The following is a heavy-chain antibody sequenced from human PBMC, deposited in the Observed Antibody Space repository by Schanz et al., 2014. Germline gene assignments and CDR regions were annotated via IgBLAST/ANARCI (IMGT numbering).Heavy chain of an antibody. D-gene: IGHD2-21*01. Sequence: QVQLQQWGAGLLKPSETLSLTCAVSGGPFSGYWGWIRQPPGKGLEWIGEINHSGSTNYNPTLKSRVTISVDTSRTQSSRKLSSVTAADTAVYYCARTFRCGGGECSTWADWGQGTLVTVSS. CDR2: INHSGST. CDR1: GGPFSGY. J-gene: IGHJ4*02. CDR3: ARTFRCGGGECSTWAD. V-gene: IGHV4-34*01.